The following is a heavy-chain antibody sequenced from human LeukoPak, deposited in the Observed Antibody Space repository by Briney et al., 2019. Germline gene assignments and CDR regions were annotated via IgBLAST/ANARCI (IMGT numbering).Heavy chain of an antibody. CDR1: GFTFSGYN. Sequence: GGSLRLSCEASGFTFSGYNMNWVRQAPGKGLEWVSSISSGGSYIYYADSVKGRFTISRDNAKNSLYLQMNSLRAEDTAVYYCARGNWFDPWGQGTLVTVSS. CDR3: ARGNWFDP. J-gene: IGHJ5*02. V-gene: IGHV3-21*01. CDR2: ISSGGSYI.